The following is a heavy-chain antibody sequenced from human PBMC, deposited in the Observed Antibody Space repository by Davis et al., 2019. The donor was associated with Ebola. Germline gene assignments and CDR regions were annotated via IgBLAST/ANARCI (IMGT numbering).Heavy chain of an antibody. CDR2: IYSGGST. Sequence: GESLKISCAASGFTVSSNYMSWVRQAPGKGLEWVSVIYSGGSTYYADSVKGRFTISRDNSKNTLYLQMNSLRAEDTAVYYCAKDLDSSGWFNWFDPWGQGTLVTVSS. D-gene: IGHD6-19*01. CDR3: AKDLDSSGWFNWFDP. J-gene: IGHJ5*02. CDR1: GFTVSSNY. V-gene: IGHV3-66*01.